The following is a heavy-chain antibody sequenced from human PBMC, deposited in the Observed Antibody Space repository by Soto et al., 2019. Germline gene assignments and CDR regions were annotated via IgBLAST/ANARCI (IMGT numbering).Heavy chain of an antibody. J-gene: IGHJ5*02. CDR2: IDWDDDK. V-gene: IGHV2-70*11. D-gene: IGHD4-17*01. CDR3: ARNYGDSNWFDP. Sequence: SGPTLVNPTQTLTLTFTFSGFSLITSGMCVSWIRQPPGKALEWLARIDWDDDKYYSTSLKTRLTISKDTSKNQVVLTMTNMDPVDTATYYCARNYGDSNWFDPWGQRTLVTVSS. CDR1: GFSLITSGMC.